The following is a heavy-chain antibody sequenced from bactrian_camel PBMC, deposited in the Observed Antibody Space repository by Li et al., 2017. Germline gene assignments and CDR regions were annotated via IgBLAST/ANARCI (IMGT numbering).Heavy chain of an antibody. Sequence: HVQLVESGGGSVQAGGSLRLSCVRSSRSDYCMGWFRQAPGKEREGIASIDDEGRTTYAESVKGRFTLSKDNAKNTLYLQMNSLKPEDTATYYCAADVRNAGTCGLGAGRLYEHWGQGTQVTVS. CDR3: AADVRNAGTCGLGAGRLYEH. D-gene: IGHD6*01. CDR2: IDDEGRT. CDR1: SSRSDYC. V-gene: IGHV3S53*01. J-gene: IGHJ4*01.